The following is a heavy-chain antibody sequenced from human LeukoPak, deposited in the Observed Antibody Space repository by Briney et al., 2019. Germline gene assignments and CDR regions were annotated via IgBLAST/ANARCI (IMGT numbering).Heavy chain of an antibody. D-gene: IGHD4-17*01. CDR3: AKDDGDSAKGYYFDY. CDR2: ISRSSTNT. CDR1: AFIFSGHW. Sequence: GGSLRLSCEGSAFIFSGHWMNWVRQTPGKGLEWVSAISRSSTNTYYADSVKGRFTISRDNSKNTLYLQMNSLRAEDTALYYCAKDDGDSAKGYYFDYWGQGTLVTVSS. V-gene: IGHV3-23*01. J-gene: IGHJ4*02.